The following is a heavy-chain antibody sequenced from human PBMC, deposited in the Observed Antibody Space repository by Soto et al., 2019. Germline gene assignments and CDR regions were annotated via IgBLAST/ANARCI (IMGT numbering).Heavy chain of an antibody. CDR2: IWYDGSNK. Sequence: PGGSLRLSCAASGFTFSSYGMHWVRQAPGKGLEWVAVIWYDGSNKYYADSVKGRFTISRDNSKNTLYLQMNSLRAEDTAVYYCARDCSGGSCYSGDYYGMDVWGQGTTVTVSS. CDR1: GFTFSSYG. CDR3: ARDCSGGSCYSGDYYGMDV. D-gene: IGHD2-15*01. J-gene: IGHJ6*02. V-gene: IGHV3-33*01.